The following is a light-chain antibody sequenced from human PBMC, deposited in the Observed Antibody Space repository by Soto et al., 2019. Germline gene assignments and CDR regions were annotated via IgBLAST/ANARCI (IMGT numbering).Light chain of an antibody. CDR3: ETWNSNTRV. Sequence: QPVLTQSSSASASLGSSVKLTCTLSSGHSSYIIAWHQQQSGKAPRYLMKVEGSGSYNKGSGVPDRFSGSSSGADRYLTISNLQFEDEADYYCETWNSNTRVFGGGTKVTVL. CDR2: VEGSGSY. CDR1: SGHSSYI. J-gene: IGLJ3*02. V-gene: IGLV4-60*02.